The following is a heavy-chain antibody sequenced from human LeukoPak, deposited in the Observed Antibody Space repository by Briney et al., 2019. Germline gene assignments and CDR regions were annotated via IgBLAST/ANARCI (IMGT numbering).Heavy chain of an antibody. CDR3: ASLSLAHTVVGGGLDY. CDR2: ISYDGSNK. V-gene: IGHV3-30-3*01. Sequence: GGSLRLSCAASGFTFSSYAMHWVRQAPGKGLEWVAVISYDGSNKYYADSVKGRFTISRANSKNTLYLQMNSLRAEDTAVYYCASLSLAHTVVGGGLDYWGQGTLVTVSS. D-gene: IGHD4-23*01. J-gene: IGHJ4*02. CDR1: GFTFSSYA.